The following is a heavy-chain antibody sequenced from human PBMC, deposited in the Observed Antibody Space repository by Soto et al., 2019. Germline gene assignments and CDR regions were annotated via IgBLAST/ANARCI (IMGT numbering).Heavy chain of an antibody. CDR1: GGSISSSNYY. V-gene: IGHV4-39*01. Sequence: QLQLRESGPGLVKPSETLSLTCTVSGGSISSSNYYWAWIRQSPGKGLEWIGSVYYNGFTYYNPSVNSRLAVSVDTSKNQFSLKLTSVTAADTAVYYCARMGDFWSGPGELDPWGQGTLVTVSS. CDR2: VYYNGFT. D-gene: IGHD3-3*01. CDR3: ARMGDFWSGPGELDP. J-gene: IGHJ5*02.